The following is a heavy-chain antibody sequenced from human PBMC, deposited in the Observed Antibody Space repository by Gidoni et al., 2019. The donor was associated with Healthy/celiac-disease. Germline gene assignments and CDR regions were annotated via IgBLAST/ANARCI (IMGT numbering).Heavy chain of an antibody. D-gene: IGHD2-2*01. Sequence: EVQLVESGGGLVTPGGSLRLSSAASASTFRNVWMNWVRQAPGKGLEWVGRIKSKTDGGTTDYAAPVKGRFTISRDDSKNTLYLQMNSLKTEDTAVYYCTNLYCSSTSCYFDYWGQGTLVTVSS. CDR3: TNLYCSSTSCYFDY. J-gene: IGHJ4*02. V-gene: IGHV3-15*07. CDR1: ASTFRNVW. CDR2: IKSKTDGGTT.